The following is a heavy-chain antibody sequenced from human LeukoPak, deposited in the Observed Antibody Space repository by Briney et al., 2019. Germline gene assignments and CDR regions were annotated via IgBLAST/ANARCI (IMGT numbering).Heavy chain of an antibody. J-gene: IGHJ4*02. Sequence: ASVKVSCKASGYTFTGYYMHWVRQAPGQGLEWMGWINPNSGGTNYAQKFQGRVTMTRDTSISTAYMELSRLRSDDTAVYYCARRQGKTYYYDSSGYYGGGEFDYWGQGTLVTVSS. CDR3: ARRQGKTYYYDSSGYYGGGEFDY. V-gene: IGHV1-2*02. D-gene: IGHD3-22*01. CDR2: INPNSGGT. CDR1: GYTFTGYY.